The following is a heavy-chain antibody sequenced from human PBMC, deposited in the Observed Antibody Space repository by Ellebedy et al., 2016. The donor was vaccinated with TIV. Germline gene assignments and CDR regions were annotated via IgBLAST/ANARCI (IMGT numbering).Heavy chain of an antibody. D-gene: IGHD4/OR15-4a*01. V-gene: IGHV3-30*18. J-gene: IGHJ6*02. CDR3: AKSPNYGLTYYYYGMDV. Sequence: GESLKISXAASGFTFSSYGMHWVRQAPGKGLEWVAVISYDGSNKYYADSVKGRFTISRDNSKNTLYLQMNSLRAEDTAVYYCAKSPNYGLTYYYYGMDVWGQGTTVTVSS. CDR2: ISYDGSNK. CDR1: GFTFSSYG.